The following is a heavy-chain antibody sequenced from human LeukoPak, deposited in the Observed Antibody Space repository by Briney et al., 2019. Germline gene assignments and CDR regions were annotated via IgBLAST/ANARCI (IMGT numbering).Heavy chain of an antibody. CDR1: GGSFSGYY. J-gene: IGHJ6*03. D-gene: IGHD2-21*02. CDR3: ARIYCGGDCRGYYYHYYMDV. CDR2: INHSGST. Sequence: PSETLSLTCAVYGGSFSGYYWSWIRQPPGKGLEWIGEINHSGSTNYNPSLKSRVTISVDRSKNQFSLKLSSVTAADTAVYYCARIYCGGDCRGYYYHYYMDVWGKGTTVTISS. V-gene: IGHV4-34*01.